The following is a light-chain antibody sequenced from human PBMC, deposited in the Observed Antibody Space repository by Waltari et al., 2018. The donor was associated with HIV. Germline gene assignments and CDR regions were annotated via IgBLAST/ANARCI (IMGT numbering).Light chain of an antibody. CDR2: EFS. Sequence: QSALTQPPSASASPGQSVTISCTGSSSDIGGYDYVSWYQQHPGKVPKVLIYEFSKRPSVVPERFSGSESGNTASLTGSGLQPEDEADYYCSSYGVINNLLFGGGTKLTVL. CDR3: SSYGVINNLL. V-gene: IGLV2-8*01. J-gene: IGLJ2*01. CDR1: SSDIGGYDY.